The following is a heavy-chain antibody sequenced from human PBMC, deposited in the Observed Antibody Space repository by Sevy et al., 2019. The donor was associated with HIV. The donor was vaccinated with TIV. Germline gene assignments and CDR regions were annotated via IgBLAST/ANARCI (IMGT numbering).Heavy chain of an antibody. J-gene: IGHJ6*02. V-gene: IGHV3-21*01. CDR3: ARVSRTMDIVVVPAARRSYYYYGMDV. D-gene: IGHD2-2*03. CDR2: ISSSSSYI. CDR1: GFTFSSYS. Sequence: GGSLRLSCAASGFTFSSYSMNWVRQAPGKGLEWVSSISSSSSYIYYADSVKGRFTISRDNAKNSLYPQMNSLRAEDTAVYYCARVSRTMDIVVVPAARRSYYYYGMDVWGQGTTVTVSS.